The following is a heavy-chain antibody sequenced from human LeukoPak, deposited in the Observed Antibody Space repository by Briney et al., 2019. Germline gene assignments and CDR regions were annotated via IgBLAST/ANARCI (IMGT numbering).Heavy chain of an antibody. CDR1: GYTFTSNY. D-gene: IGHD3-10*01. Sequence: WASVKVSCKASGYTFTSNYIHWVRQAPGQGLEWMGMIYPRDGSTSYAQKLQGRVTMTTDTSTSTAYMELRSLRSDDTAVYYCARDWYYYGSGSSYYYGMDVWGQGTTVTVSS. V-gene: IGHV1-46*01. CDR2: IYPRDGST. CDR3: ARDWYYYGSGSSYYYGMDV. J-gene: IGHJ6*02.